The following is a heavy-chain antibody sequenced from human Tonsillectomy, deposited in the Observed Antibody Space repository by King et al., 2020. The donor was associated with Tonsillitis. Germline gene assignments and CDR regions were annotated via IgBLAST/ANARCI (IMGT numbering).Heavy chain of an antibody. J-gene: IGHJ4*02. CDR2: TSYDGSNK. CDR1: GFTFSSYG. D-gene: IGHD5-24*01. CDR3: AKNRWLQSKDANLDY. V-gene: IGHV3-30*18. Sequence: VQLVESGGGVVQPGRSLRLSCAASGFTFSSYGMHWVRQAPGKGLEWVAVTSYDGSNKYYADSVKGRFTISRDNSKNTLYLQMNSLRAEDTAVYYCAKNRWLQSKDANLDYWGQGTLVTVSS.